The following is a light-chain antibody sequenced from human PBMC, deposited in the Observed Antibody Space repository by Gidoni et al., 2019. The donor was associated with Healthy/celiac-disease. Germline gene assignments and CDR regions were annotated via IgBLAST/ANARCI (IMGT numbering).Light chain of an antibody. Sequence: DIQMTQAPSSLSASVGDRVTITCRASQSISTYLNWYQQKPGEAPKLLVYAASSLRSGVPSRFSGSGSGTDFTLTISSLQPEDFATYYCQQSSSTPWTFGQGTKVEI. J-gene: IGKJ1*01. V-gene: IGKV1-39*01. CDR1: QSISTY. CDR2: AAS. CDR3: QQSSSTPWT.